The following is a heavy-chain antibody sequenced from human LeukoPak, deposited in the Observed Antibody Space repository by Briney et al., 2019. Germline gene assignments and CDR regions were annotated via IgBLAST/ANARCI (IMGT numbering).Heavy chain of an antibody. CDR3: AIYSDTYYFDH. D-gene: IGHD1-26*01. J-gene: IGHJ4*02. CDR1: RYSFTSSW. V-gene: IGHV5-51*01. Sequence: GESLKIPCKGSRYSFTSSWIGWVRQMPGKGLEWMGIIYPGDSDTRYSPSFQGQVTISADKSISTAYLQWSSLKASDTAMYYCAIYSDTYYFDHWGQGTLVTVSS. CDR2: IYPGDSDT.